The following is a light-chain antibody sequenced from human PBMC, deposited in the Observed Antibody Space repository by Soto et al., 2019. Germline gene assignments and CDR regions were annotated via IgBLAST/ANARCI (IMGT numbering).Light chain of an antibody. CDR1: KLGDKY. J-gene: IGLJ2*01. CDR3: QAWDSSTVV. CDR2: QDS. Sequence: SYELPQPPSVYVSPGQTASITCSGDKLGDKYACWYQQKPGQSPVLVIYQDSKRPSGIPERFSGSNSGNTATLTISGTQAMEEADYYCQAWDSSTVVFGGGTKLTVL. V-gene: IGLV3-1*01.